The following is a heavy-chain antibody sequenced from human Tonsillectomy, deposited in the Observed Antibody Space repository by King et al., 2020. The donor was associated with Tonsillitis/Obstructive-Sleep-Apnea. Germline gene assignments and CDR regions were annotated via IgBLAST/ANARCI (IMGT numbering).Heavy chain of an antibody. J-gene: IGHJ3*02. V-gene: IGHV3-23*04. CDR1: GFTXSSYA. CDR2: XXXSGGXX. Sequence: VQLVESGGGLVQPGGSLRLSCAASGFTXSSYAMSWVRXAPGKXXXWXXXXXXSGGXXXXXXSXXXRXTIXXXXXKXTLXLQMXXLRXEXTAVXYCAKDPWTIYDSSGYYWALDAFDIWGQGTMVTVSS. CDR3: AKDPWTIYDSSGYYWALDAFDI. D-gene: IGHD3-22*01.